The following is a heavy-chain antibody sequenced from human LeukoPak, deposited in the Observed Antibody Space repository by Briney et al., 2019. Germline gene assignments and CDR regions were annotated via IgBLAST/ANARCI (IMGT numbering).Heavy chain of an antibody. J-gene: IGHJ4*02. V-gene: IGHV4-30-4*01. CDR3: ARGPKDCSSTSCYFEY. CDR1: GGSISSGDYY. CDR2: IYYSGST. Sequence: PSETLSPTRTVSGGSISSGDYYWSWIRQPPGKGLEWIGYIYYSGSTYYNPSLKSRVTISVDTSKNQFSLKLSSVTAADTAVYYCARGPKDCSSTSCYFEYWDQGTLVTVSS. D-gene: IGHD2-2*01.